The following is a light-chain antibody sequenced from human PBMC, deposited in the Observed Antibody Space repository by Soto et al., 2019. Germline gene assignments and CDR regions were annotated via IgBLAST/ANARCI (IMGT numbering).Light chain of an antibody. V-gene: IGKV3-11*01. CDR2: DAS. Sequence: EIVLTQSPATLSLSPGERAALSCRASQNVGNFLAWYQQKPGQAPRLLIYDASNRPPGIPARFSASGSGTDFMLTISSLESEDFAVYCWQQRFTWPATFGQGTKVEIK. CDR1: QNVGNF. J-gene: IGKJ1*01. CDR3: QQRFTWPAT.